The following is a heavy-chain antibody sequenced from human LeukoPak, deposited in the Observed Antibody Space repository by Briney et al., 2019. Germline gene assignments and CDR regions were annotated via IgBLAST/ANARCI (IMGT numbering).Heavy chain of an antibody. CDR1: GFTFSSYA. Sequence: GGSLRLSCAASGFTFSSYAMSWVRQAPGKGLEWVSAISDSGGSTYYADSVKGRFTISRGNSKNTLYLQMNSLRAEDTAVYYCIPAAMPPGDYWGQGTLVTVSS. D-gene: IGHD2-2*01. CDR3: IPAAMPPGDY. J-gene: IGHJ4*02. CDR2: ISDSGGST. V-gene: IGHV3-23*01.